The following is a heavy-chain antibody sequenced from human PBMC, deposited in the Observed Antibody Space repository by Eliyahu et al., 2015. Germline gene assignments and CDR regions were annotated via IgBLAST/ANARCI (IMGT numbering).Heavy chain of an antibody. CDR3: ARKRFRDGYNGLRNVRFDP. D-gene: IGHD5-24*01. CDR2: IXHSGST. Sequence: QVQLQQWGAGLLKPSETLSLXCAVYGGSFSGYYWSWIRQPPGKGLEWIGEIXHSGSTNYNPSLMSRVAISVDTSKNQFSLKVTSATAADTAVYYCARKRFRDGYNGLRNVRFDPWGQGTLVTVSS. V-gene: IGHV4-34*01. J-gene: IGHJ5*02. CDR1: GGSFSGYY.